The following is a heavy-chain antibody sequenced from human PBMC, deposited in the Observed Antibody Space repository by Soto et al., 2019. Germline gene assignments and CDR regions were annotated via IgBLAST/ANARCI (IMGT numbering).Heavy chain of an antibody. D-gene: IGHD7-27*01. V-gene: IGHV3-48*01. CDR2: ISSSSSVI. Sequence: EVQLVESGGGLVQLGGSLRLSCATSGFILSDCAMNWVRQAPGKGLEWVSSISSSSSVIDYADSVKGRFTVSRDNARNSLYLQMNSLRAEDTAVYYCARDLSWGSNWYYYMDVWGKGTTVTVSS. CDR1: GFILSDCA. CDR3: ARDLSWGSNWYYYMDV. J-gene: IGHJ6*03.